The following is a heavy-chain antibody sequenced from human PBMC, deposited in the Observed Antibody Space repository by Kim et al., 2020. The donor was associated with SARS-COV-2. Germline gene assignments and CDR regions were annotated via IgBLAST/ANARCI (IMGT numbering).Heavy chain of an antibody. CDR2: IYYSGST. Sequence: SETLSLTCTVSGGSISSGGYYWSWIRQHPGKGLEWIGYIYYSGSTYYNPSLKRRVTISVDTSKNQFPLKLSSVTAADTAGYYSAGDPYFYGPGSYSGAFDIWGQGTMVTVSS. CDR3: AGDPYFYGPGSYSGAFDI. CDR1: GGSISSGGYY. J-gene: IGHJ3*02. V-gene: IGHV4-31*03. D-gene: IGHD3-10*01.